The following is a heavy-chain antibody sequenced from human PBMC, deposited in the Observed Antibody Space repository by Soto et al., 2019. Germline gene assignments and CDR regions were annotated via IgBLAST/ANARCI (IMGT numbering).Heavy chain of an antibody. CDR1: GGSVSTGSYY. J-gene: IGHJ4*02. D-gene: IGHD5-12*01. V-gene: IGHV4-61*01. Sequence: SETLSLTCTVSGGSVSTGSYYWSWIRQPPGKGLEWIGYIYYSGSTNYNPSLKSRVTISVGTSKNQFSLKLSSVTAADTAMYYCARGGGYSGYDYETFDYWGQGTLVTVSS. CDR2: IYYSGST. CDR3: ARGGGYSGYDYETFDY.